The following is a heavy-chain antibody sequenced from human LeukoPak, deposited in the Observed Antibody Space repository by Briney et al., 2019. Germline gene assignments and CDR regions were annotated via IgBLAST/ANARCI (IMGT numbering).Heavy chain of an antibody. V-gene: IGHV4-59*01. Sequence: SETLSLTCTVSGASITSYYWSWIRQPPGKGLEWIGYIYYTGSTNYNPSLKSRVTISVDTSKNQFSLQLIFVTAADTALYYCARGRQWLVDRGVDYWGQGTLVTVSS. D-gene: IGHD6-19*01. CDR2: IYYTGST. CDR3: ARGRQWLVDRGVDY. J-gene: IGHJ4*02. CDR1: GASITSYY.